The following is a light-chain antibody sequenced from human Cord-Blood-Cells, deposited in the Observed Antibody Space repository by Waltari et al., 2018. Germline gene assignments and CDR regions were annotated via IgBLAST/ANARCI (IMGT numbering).Light chain of an antibody. CDR3: CSYAGSYTWV. CDR1: SSDVGGYNY. CDR2: DVS. V-gene: IGLV2-11*01. Sequence: QSALTQPRPVSGPPGQSVTISCTGPSSDVGGYNYVSWYQQHPGKAPKLMIYDVSKRPSGVPDRFSGSKSGNTASLTISGLQAEDEADYYCCSYAGSYTWVFGGGTKLTVL. J-gene: IGLJ3*02.